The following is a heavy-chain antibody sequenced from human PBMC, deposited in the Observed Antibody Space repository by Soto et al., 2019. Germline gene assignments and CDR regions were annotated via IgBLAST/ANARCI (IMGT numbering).Heavy chain of an antibody. CDR1: GGSFSGYY. D-gene: IGHD3-22*01. CDR3: AIFDGLGTMIVS. J-gene: IGHJ4*02. V-gene: IGHV4-34*01. CDR2: INHSGST. Sequence: SETLSLTCAVYGGSFSGYYWSWIRQPPGKGLEWIGEINHSGSTNYNPSLKSRVTISVDTSKNQFSLKLSSVTAADTAVYYCAIFDGLGTMIVSWGQGTLVTVSS.